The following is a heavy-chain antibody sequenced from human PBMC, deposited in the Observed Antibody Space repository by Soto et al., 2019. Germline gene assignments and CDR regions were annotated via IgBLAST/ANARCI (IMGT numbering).Heavy chain of an antibody. V-gene: IGHV4-34*01. J-gene: IGHJ6*02. Sequence: SETLSLTCAVYGGSFSGYYWSWIRQPPGKGLEWIGEINHSGSTNYNPSLKSRVTISVDTSKNQFSLKLSSVTAADTAVYYCASLREYSSSSRYYYYYHGMDVWGQGTTVTVSS. D-gene: IGHD6-6*01. CDR2: INHSGST. CDR3: ASLREYSSSSRYYYYYHGMDV. CDR1: GGSFSGYY.